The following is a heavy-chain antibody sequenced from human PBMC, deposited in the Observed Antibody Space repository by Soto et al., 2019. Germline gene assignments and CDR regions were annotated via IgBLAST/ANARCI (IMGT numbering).Heavy chain of an antibody. V-gene: IGHV4-39*01. CDR1: GGSTTNSNYY. CDR2: IDYYGNT. J-gene: IGHJ4*02. D-gene: IGHD6-6*01. CDR3: VRGGKYRQQETYFFDY. Sequence: QLQLQESGPGLVKPSETLSLRCSVSGGSTTNSNYYWGWIRQPPGRGLEWLGSIDYYGNTYYNPALRSRVTVFISPSKSQFPVELTSVTAADTAVYYCVRGGKYRQQETYFFDYWGQGALVTVSS.